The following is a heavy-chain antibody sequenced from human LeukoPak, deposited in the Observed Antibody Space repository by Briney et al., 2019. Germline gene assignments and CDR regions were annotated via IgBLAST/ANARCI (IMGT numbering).Heavy chain of an antibody. CDR3: ARDGSCSSTSCYGLDY. CDR2: INPSGGSI. J-gene: IGHJ4*02. D-gene: IGHD2-2*03. Sequence: ASVKVSCKASGYTFPSYYMHCVRQAPGQGLEWMGIINPSGGSINYAKKFQGRVTMTRDTSTSTVYMELSSLRSEDTAVYYCARDGSCSSTSCYGLDYWGQGTLVTVSS. CDR1: GYTFPSYY. V-gene: IGHV1-46*01.